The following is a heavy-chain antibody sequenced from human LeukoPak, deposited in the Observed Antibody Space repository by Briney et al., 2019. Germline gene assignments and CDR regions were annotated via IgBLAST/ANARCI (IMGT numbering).Heavy chain of an antibody. J-gene: IGHJ4*02. V-gene: IGHV4-34*01. CDR1: GGSFSGYY. CDR3: ARGSRRRDGYKPIDN. CDR2: INHSGST. Sequence: SETLSLTCAVYGGSFSGYYWSWIRQPPGKGLEWIGEINHSGSTNYNPSLKSRVTISVDTSKNQFSLKLSSVTAADTAVYYCARGSRRRDGYKPIDNWGQGTLVTVSS. D-gene: IGHD5-24*01.